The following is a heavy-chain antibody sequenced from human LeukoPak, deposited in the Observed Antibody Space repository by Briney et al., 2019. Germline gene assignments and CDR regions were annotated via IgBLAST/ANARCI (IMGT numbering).Heavy chain of an antibody. CDR2: ISSDGSNK. D-gene: IGHD5-18*01. Sequence: GGSLRLSCAASGFTFSSYGMHWVRQAPGKGLEWVTVISSDGSNKYYADSVKGRFTISRDNSKNTLYLQMNSLRAEDTAVYYCAKDQQYHSYCLAHYFDYWGQGTLVTVSS. CDR3: AKDQQYHSYCLAHYFDY. CDR1: GFTFSSYG. J-gene: IGHJ4*02. V-gene: IGHV3-30*18.